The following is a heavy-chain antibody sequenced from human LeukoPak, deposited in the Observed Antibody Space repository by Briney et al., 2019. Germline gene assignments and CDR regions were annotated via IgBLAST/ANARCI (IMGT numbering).Heavy chain of an antibody. J-gene: IGHJ3*02. V-gene: IGHV3-23*01. CDR3: AKDYLGSSNAFNI. Sequence: GGSLRLSCTASGFSFSSYGMSWVRQAPGKGLKWVSGIGGSGGRTCYADSVKGRFTISRDNSKNTIYLQMNSLRVEDTAIYYCAKDYLGSSNAFNIWGQGTMVTVSP. CDR1: GFSFSSYG. CDR2: IGGSGGRT. D-gene: IGHD6-13*01.